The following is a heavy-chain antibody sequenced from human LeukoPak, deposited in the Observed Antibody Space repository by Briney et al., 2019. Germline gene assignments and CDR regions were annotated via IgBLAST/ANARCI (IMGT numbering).Heavy chain of an antibody. CDR2: IYYSGST. Sequence: SETLSLTCTVSGGSISSYYWSWIRQPPGKGLEWIGYIYYSGSTNYNPSLKSRVTISVDTSKNRFSLKLSSVTAADTAVYYCARGGTSGYDSGFDYWGQGTLVTVSS. V-gene: IGHV4-59*01. J-gene: IGHJ4*02. CDR1: GGSISSYY. D-gene: IGHD5-12*01. CDR3: ARGGTSGYDSGFDY.